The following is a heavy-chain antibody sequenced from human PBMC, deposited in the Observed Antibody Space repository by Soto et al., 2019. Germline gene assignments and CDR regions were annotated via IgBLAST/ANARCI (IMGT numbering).Heavy chain of an antibody. D-gene: IGHD3-10*01. CDR2: IKSYSDGGTT. V-gene: IGHV3-15*07. CDR3: NTGLGTYGSGTLHDY. J-gene: IGHJ4*02. CDR1: GFTFKNAW. Sequence: EVQLAESGGGLVKPGGSLRLSCAVSGFTFKNAWMNWVRQAPGKGLEWVGRIKSYSDGGTTDYIAPVKGRFAISRDDSKNMLFLKMDSLKTEDTAVYFCNTGLGTYGSGTLHDYWGQGTLVTVSS.